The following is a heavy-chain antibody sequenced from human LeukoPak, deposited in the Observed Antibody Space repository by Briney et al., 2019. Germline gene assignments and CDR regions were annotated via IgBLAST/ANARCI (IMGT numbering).Heavy chain of an antibody. V-gene: IGHV4-59*08. Sequence: SETLSLTCTVSGGSISSYYWSWIRQPPGKGLEWIGYIYHSGSTNYNPSLKSRVTISVDTSKNQFSLKLSSVTAADTAVYYCARHEVYYYGMDVWGQGTTVTVSS. CDR1: GGSISSYY. J-gene: IGHJ6*02. CDR2: IYHSGST. CDR3: ARHEVYYYGMDV.